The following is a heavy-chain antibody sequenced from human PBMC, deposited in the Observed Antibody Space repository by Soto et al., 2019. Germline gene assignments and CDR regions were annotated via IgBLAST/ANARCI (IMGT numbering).Heavy chain of an antibody. J-gene: IGHJ4*02. Sequence: VESLKISCKGSGYIFTSYWISCFLQMPGKGLEWMGRIDPSDSYTNYSPSFQGHVTISADKSISTAYLQWSSLKASDTAMYYCARLTVTSGDFFIVWGQGTLVTVSS. D-gene: IGHD4-17*01. V-gene: IGHV5-10-1*01. CDR1: GYIFTSYW. CDR3: ARLTVTSGDFFIV. CDR2: IDPSDSYT.